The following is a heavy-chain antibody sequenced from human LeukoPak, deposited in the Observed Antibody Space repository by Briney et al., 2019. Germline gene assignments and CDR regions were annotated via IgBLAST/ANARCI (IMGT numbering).Heavy chain of an antibody. Sequence: ASVKVSCKASGYTFTSYAISWVRQAPGQGLEWMGWISASNGTTNYAQKLQGRVTMTTDASTSTAYMVLRSLRSDDTAVSYCARGDSSDSGSYYKYTVDGWGQGTLVTVSS. D-gene: IGHD3-10*01. CDR2: ISASNGTT. CDR1: GYTFTSYA. J-gene: IGHJ5*02. V-gene: IGHV1-18*01. CDR3: ARGDSSDSGSYYKYTVDG.